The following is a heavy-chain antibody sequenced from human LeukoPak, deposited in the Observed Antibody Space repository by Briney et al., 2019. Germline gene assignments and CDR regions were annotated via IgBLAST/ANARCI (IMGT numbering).Heavy chain of an antibody. CDR3: ARQGDDY. D-gene: IGHD3-16*01. Sequence: GGSLRLSCVASGFTFSNYWMSWVRQAPGKGLECVANIKEDGSEKYYVDSVKGRFTISRDNAKNSLYLQMNSLRAEDTAVYYSARQGDDYWGHGTLVTVSS. CDR1: GFTFSNYW. J-gene: IGHJ4*01. CDR2: IKEDGSEK. V-gene: IGHV3-7*01.